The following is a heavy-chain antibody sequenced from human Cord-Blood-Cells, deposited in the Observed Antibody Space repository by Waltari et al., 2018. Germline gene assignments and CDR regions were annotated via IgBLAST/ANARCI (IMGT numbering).Heavy chain of an antibody. Sequence: VQLVEYGGGLVQRGGSLNLSFEPSGFTFSGCSLNWVLQAPGKGVEWVSYISSSSSTIYYADSVKGRFTISRDNAKNSLYLQMNSLRDEDTAVYYCARVGGSGWYFDYLGQGTLVTVAS. CDR2: ISSSSSTI. CDR3: ARVGGSGWYFDY. D-gene: IGHD6-19*01. V-gene: IGHV3-48*02. CDR1: GFTFSGCS. J-gene: IGHJ4*02.